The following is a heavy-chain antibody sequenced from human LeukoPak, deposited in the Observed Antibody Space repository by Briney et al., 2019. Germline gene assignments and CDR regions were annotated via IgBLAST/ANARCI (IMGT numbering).Heavy chain of an antibody. CDR3: AKFALPHCSGGSCYRNSYYFDY. CDR1: GFTFDDYA. Sequence: GRSLRLSCAASGFTFDDYAMHWVRQAPGKGLEWVSGISWNSGSIGYADSVKGRFTISRDNAKNSLCLQMNSLRAEDTALYYCAKFALPHCSGGSCYRNSYYFDYWGQGTLVTVSS. V-gene: IGHV3-9*01. CDR2: ISWNSGSI. J-gene: IGHJ4*02. D-gene: IGHD2-15*01.